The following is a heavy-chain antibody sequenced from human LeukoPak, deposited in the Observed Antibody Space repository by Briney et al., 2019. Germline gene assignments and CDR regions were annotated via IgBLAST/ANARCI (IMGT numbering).Heavy chain of an antibody. CDR2: INPSSGGT. Sequence: VASVKVSCTTSGYTFSDYYLHWVRQAPGQGLEWMGWINPSSGGTKYVQKFQGRVTMTRDTSISTGYMELSRLRSDDTAVYYCARPIRGSYVEDAFDMWGQGTMVTVSA. D-gene: IGHD1-26*01. J-gene: IGHJ3*02. V-gene: IGHV1-2*02. CDR3: ARPIRGSYVEDAFDM. CDR1: GYTFSDYY.